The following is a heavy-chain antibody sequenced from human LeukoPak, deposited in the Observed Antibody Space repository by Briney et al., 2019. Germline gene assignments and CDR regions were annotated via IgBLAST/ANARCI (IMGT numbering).Heavy chain of an antibody. CDR3: ARELNYVDYSTYS. D-gene: IGHD4-11*01. V-gene: IGHV3-7*01. J-gene: IGHJ4*02. CDR1: GFTFSRYW. Sequence: PGGSLRLSCAGSGFTFSRYWMSWVRQAPGKGLEWVANIKQDGSEKYYVDSVKGRFTISRDNAKNSLYLQMNSLKAEDTAVYYCARELNYVDYSTYSWGQGTLVTVSS. CDR2: IKQDGSEK.